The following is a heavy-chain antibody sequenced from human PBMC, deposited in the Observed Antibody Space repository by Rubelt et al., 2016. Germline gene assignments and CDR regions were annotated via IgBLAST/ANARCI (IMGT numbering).Heavy chain of an antibody. D-gene: IGHD3-22*01. CDR3: ARIRITMIVVVKRWGPFDY. Sequence: VQLVESGGGVVQPGGSLRLSCAASGFTFSSYAISGSGGSTYYADSVKGRFTISRDNSKNTLYLQMNSLRAEDTAVYYCARIRITMIVVVKRWGPFDYWGQGTLVTVSS. CDR1: GFTFSSYA. CDR2: ISGSGGST. V-gene: IGHV3-23*04. J-gene: IGHJ4*02.